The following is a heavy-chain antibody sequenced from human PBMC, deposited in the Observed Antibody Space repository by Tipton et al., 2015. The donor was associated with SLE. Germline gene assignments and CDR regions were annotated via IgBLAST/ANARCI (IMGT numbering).Heavy chain of an antibody. CDR1: GFTFDDYA. CDR3: AKDHSSGWGYFDY. V-gene: IGHV3-9*01. D-gene: IGHD6-19*01. Sequence: SLRLSCAASGFTFDDYAMHWVRQAPGKGLEWVSGISWNSGSIGYADSVKGRFTISRDNAKNSLYRQMNSLRAEDTALYYCAKDHSSGWGYFDYWGQGTLVTVSS. CDR2: ISWNSGSI. J-gene: IGHJ4*02.